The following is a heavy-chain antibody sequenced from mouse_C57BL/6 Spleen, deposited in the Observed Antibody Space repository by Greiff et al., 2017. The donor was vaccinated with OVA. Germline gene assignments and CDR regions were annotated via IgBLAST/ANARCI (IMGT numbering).Heavy chain of an antibody. CDR2: INPNNGGT. CDR3: ARSDTTVVGHYYAMDY. CDR1: GYTFTDYY. D-gene: IGHD1-1*01. J-gene: IGHJ4*01. Sequence: EVQLQQSGPELVKPGASVKISCKASGYTFTDYYMNWVKQSHGKSLEWIGDINPNNGGTSYNQKFKGKATLTVDTSSSTAYMELRSLTSEDSAVYYCARSDTTVVGHYYAMDYWGQGTSVTVSS. V-gene: IGHV1-26*01.